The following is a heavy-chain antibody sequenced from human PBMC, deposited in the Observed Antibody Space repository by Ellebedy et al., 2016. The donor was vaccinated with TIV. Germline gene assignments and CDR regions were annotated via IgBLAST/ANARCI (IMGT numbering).Heavy chain of an antibody. J-gene: IGHJ5*02. V-gene: IGHV4-38-2*02. CDR3: ARDRGAASFDP. CDR2: IYHSGST. Sequence: MPSEILSLTCTVSGYSISSGYYWGWIRQPPGKGLDWIGSIYHSGSTYYNPSLKSRVTISVDTSKNQFFLKLSFVTAADTAVYYCARDRGAASFDPWGQGTLVTVSS. CDR1: GYSISSGYY. D-gene: IGHD6-25*01.